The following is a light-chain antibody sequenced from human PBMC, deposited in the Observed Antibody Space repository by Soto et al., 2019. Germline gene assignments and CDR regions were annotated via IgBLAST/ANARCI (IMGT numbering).Light chain of an antibody. CDR1: QTVRNNY. CDR2: DAS. J-gene: IGKJ5*01. V-gene: IGKV3-20*01. CDR3: QQYGSLPYT. Sequence: FVFTHSPFTXPLSXXKIXXLSVMASQTVRNNYLAWYQQKPGQAPRLLIYDASSRATGIPDRFSGGGSGTDFTLTISRLEPEDFAVYYCQQYGSLPYTFGQGTRLEIK.